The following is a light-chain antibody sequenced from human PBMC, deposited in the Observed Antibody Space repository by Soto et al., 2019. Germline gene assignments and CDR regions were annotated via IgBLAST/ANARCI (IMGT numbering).Light chain of an antibody. CDR2: YDD. CDR3: QAWDDSLNGWV. CDR1: SSNIGNYA. Sequence: QSVLTQPPSVSEAPRQRVTISCSGYSSNIGNYAVNCYQQLPGKAPKLLIYYDDLLPSGVSDRFSASKSGTSASLAISGLQAEDEADYYCQAWDDSLNGWVFGGGTKVTVL. J-gene: IGLJ3*02. V-gene: IGLV1-36*01.